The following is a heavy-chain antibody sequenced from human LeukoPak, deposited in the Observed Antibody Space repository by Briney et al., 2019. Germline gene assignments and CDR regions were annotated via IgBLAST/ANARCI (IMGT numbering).Heavy chain of an antibody. Sequence: ASVKVSCKASGYTFTSYYIHWVRQAPGQGLEWMGWISAYNGNTNYAQKFQGRVTMTTDTSTSTAYMELRSLRSDDTAVYYCARDRDYGDYNTQDLFVYWGQGTLVTVSS. V-gene: IGHV1-18*04. CDR1: GYTFTSYY. CDR3: ARDRDYGDYNTQDLFVY. J-gene: IGHJ4*02. D-gene: IGHD4-17*01. CDR2: ISAYNGNT.